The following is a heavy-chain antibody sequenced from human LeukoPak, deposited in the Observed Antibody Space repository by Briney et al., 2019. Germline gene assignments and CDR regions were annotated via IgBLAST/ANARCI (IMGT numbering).Heavy chain of an antibody. CDR2: IRYDGSNK. CDR1: GFTFSSYG. Sequence: QPGGSLRLSCAASGFTFSSYGMHWVRQAPGKGLEWVAFIRYDGSNKYYADSVKGRFTVSRDNSKNTLYLQMNSLRAEDTAVYYCAKAAYLSNWFDPWGQGTLVTVSS. V-gene: IGHV3-30*02. J-gene: IGHJ5*02. CDR3: AKAAYLSNWFDP. D-gene: IGHD2-21*01.